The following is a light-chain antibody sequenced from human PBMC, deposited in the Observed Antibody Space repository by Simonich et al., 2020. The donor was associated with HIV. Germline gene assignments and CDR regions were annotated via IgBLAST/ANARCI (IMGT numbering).Light chain of an antibody. J-gene: IGKJ2*01. V-gene: IGKV3-15*01. CDR1: QSVSSY. CDR2: GAS. Sequence: EIVMTQSPATLSVSPGERAILSCRASQSVSSYLAWYQQKPGQAPRLLSYGASTRATGIPARFSGSGSGTEFTLTISSMQSEDFAVYYCQQYNYWYTFGQGTKLEIK. CDR3: QQYNYWYT.